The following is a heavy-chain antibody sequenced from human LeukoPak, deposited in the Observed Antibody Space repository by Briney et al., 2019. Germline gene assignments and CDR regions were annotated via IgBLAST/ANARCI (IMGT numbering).Heavy chain of an antibody. CDR3: ASLMTYSTGWFDY. Sequence: ASVNVSCKASGYPPTGYYIHWVRQGPGQGLQWMGRINPNSGDTNYSQKFQGRVTITGDMSISPLYMDLTGLRSDDPAVYYCASLMTYSTGWFDYWGQGALVTVSS. J-gene: IGHJ4*02. V-gene: IGHV1-2*06. CDR1: GYPPTGYY. CDR2: INPNSGDT. D-gene: IGHD6-19*01.